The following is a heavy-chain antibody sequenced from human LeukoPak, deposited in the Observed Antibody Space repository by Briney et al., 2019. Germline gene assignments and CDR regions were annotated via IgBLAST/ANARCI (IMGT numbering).Heavy chain of an antibody. CDR1: GGSFSGYY. V-gene: IGHV4-34*01. D-gene: IGHD3-10*01. CDR2: INHSGST. Sequence: SETLSLTCAAYGGSFSGYYWSWIRQPPGKGLEWIGEINHSGSTNYNPSLKSRVTTSVDTSKNQFSLKLSSVTAADTAVYYCARGQFYGSGSYPTYYYYYYGMDVWGQGTTVTVSS. J-gene: IGHJ6*02. CDR3: ARGQFYGSGSYPTYYYYYYGMDV.